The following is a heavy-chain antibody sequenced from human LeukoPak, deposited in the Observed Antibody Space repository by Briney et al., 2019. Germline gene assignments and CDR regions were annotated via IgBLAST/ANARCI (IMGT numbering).Heavy chain of an antibody. CDR1: GGTFSSYA. CDR2: IIPIFGTA. J-gene: IGHJ4*02. CDR3: ARENTIYCSGGSCYSSSPADY. Sequence: SVKVSCKASGGTFSSYAISWVRQAPGQGLEWMGGIIPIFGTANYAQKFQGRVTITTDESTSTAYMELSSLRSEDTAVYYCARENTIYCSGGSCYSSSPADYWGQGTLVTVSS. D-gene: IGHD2-15*01. V-gene: IGHV1-69*05.